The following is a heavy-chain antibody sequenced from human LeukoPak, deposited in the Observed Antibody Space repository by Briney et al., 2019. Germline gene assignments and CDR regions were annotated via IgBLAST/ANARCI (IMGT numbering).Heavy chain of an antibody. D-gene: IGHD1-26*01. V-gene: IGHV3-23*01. J-gene: IGHJ4*02. Sequence: GGSLRLSCEASGFTFNNYVMTWVRQAPGKGLEWVSSISASAAMTYYADSVKGRFTVSRDNSNNRLYLQMGGLTAADTAVYYCAKDRSIGTYYTFDHWGKGTLVTVSS. CDR3: AKDRSIGTYYTFDH. CDR1: GFTFNNYV. CDR2: ISASAAMT.